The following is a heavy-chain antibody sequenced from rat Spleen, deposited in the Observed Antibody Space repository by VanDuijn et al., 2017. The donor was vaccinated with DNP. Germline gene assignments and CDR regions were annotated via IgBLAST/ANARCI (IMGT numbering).Heavy chain of an antibody. D-gene: IGHD1-4*01. CDR2: ISYDGSST. CDR1: GFTFSNYG. Sequence: EVQLVESGGGLVQPGRSLKLSCAASGFTFSNYGMAWVRQAPKKGLEWVATISYDGSSTYYRDSVKGRFTISRDNAKSTLYLQMDSLRSEDTATYFCTTLGTHFDYWGQGLMVTVSS. CDR3: TTLGTHFDY. V-gene: IGHV5-7*01. J-gene: IGHJ2*01.